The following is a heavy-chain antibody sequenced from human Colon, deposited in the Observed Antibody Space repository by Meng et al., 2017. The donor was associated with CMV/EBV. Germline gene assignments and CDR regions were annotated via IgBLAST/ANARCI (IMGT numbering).Heavy chain of an antibody. J-gene: IGHJ5*02. V-gene: IGHV4-61*01. D-gene: IGHD2-2*02. CDR1: GGSVSSDIHY. Sequence: SETLSLTCTVSGGSVSSDIHYWSWIRQPPGKGLEWIGYIFYTGSTKYNPSLKSRVTISLDTSKNQFSLRVNSVTAADTAVYYCASGYCSSPSCYTGEDWFDPWGQGTLVTVSS. CDR2: IFYTGST. CDR3: ASGYCSSPSCYTGEDWFDP.